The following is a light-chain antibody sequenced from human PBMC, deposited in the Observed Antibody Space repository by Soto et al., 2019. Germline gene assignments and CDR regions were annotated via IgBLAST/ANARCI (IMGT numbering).Light chain of an antibody. CDR1: QSVSSN. J-gene: IGKJ4*01. CDR2: DAS. V-gene: IGKV3-11*01. CDR3: QQRSNWPSLT. Sequence: EIVMTQSPGTLSLSPGETATLSCRASQSVSSNYVAWYQHKPGQAPRLLISDASNRATGIPARFSGSGSETDFTLTISSLEPEDSAVYYCQQRSNWPSLTFGGGTKVDIK.